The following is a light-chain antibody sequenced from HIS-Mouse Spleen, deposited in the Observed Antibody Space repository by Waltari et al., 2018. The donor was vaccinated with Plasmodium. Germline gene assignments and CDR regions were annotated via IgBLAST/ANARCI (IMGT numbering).Light chain of an antibody. Sequence: EIVLTQSPATLSLSPGERATLACRASQSVSSYLAWYQQKPGQAPRLRIYDASNRATGSPARFSGSGSGTDFTLTISNLEPEDFAVYYCQQRSNWPLTFGGGTKVEIK. CDR2: DAS. CDR3: QQRSNWPLT. J-gene: IGKJ4*01. CDR1: QSVSSY. V-gene: IGKV3-11*01.